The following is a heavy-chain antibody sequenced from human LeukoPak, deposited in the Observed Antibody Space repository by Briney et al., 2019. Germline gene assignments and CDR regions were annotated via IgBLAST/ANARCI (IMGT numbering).Heavy chain of an antibody. D-gene: IGHD5-18*01. CDR2: INHSGST. J-gene: IGHJ4*02. CDR3: ARSDTAMGDFDY. V-gene: IGHV4-34*01. CDR1: GGSFSGYY. Sequence: SETLSLTCAVYGGSFSGYYWSWIRQPPGKGPEWIGEINHSGSTNYNPSLKSRVTISVDTSKNQFSLKLSSVTAADTAVYYCARSDTAMGDFDYWGQGTLVTVSS.